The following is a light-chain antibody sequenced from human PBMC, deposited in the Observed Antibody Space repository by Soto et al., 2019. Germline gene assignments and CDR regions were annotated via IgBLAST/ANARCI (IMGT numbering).Light chain of an antibody. CDR1: QSVSSY. Sequence: EIVLTQSPATLSWSPGERATLSCRARQSVSSYLAWYQQKPGQAPRLLIYDASNRATGIPARFSGSGSGTDFTLTISSLEPEDFAVYYCQQRSNWPPYTFGQGTKLEIK. CDR2: DAS. CDR3: QQRSNWPPYT. J-gene: IGKJ2*01. V-gene: IGKV3-11*01.